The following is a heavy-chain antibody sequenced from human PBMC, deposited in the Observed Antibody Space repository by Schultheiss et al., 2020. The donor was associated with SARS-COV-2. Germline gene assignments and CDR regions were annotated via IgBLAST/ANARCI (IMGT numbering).Heavy chain of an antibody. V-gene: IGHV3-30*02. CDR3: AKDGGYDWIDY. CDR2: IWYDGSNK. J-gene: IGHJ4*02. Sequence: GGSLRLSCTASGFTFGDYAMSWFRQAPGKGLEWVAVIWYDGSNKYYADSVKGRFTISRDNSKNTLYLQMNSLRAEDTAVYYCAKDGGYDWIDYWGQGTLVTVSS. CDR1: GFTFGDYA. D-gene: IGHD5-12*01.